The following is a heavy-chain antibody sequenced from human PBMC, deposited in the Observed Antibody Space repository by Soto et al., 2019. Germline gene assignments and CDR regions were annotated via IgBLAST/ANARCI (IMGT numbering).Heavy chain of an antibody. CDR1: GFSFSDYW. CDR2: IKFDGGVK. CDR3: VKDGGYCSSATCYSPRNHYFDS. V-gene: IGHV3-7*03. J-gene: IGHJ4*02. D-gene: IGHD2-2*01. Sequence: GGSLRLSCVASGFSFSDYWMSWARQAPGKGPEWVANIKFDGGVKQYVDSVRGRFSISRDNFRNSLFLQMNSLRAGDTAIYYCVKDGGYCSSATCYSPRNHYFDSWGQGTLVTVSS.